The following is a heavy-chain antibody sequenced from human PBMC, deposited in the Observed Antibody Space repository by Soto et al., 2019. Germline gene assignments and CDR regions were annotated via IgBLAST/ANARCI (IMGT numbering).Heavy chain of an antibody. CDR1: GGSFSGYY. D-gene: IGHD3-10*01. J-gene: IGHJ4*02. Sequence: QVQLQQWGAGLLKPSETLSLTCAVYGGSFSGYYWSWIRQPPGKGLEWIGEINHSGSTNYNPSLKSRVTISVDTSKNQFSLKLSSVTVADTAVYYCARGRLLWFGTPLRPFDYWGQGTLVTVSS. CDR2: INHSGST. CDR3: ARGRLLWFGTPLRPFDY. V-gene: IGHV4-34*01.